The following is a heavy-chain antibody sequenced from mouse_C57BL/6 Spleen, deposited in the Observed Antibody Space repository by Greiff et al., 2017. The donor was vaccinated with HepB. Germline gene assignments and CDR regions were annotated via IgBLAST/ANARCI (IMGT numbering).Heavy chain of an antibody. J-gene: IGHJ4*01. CDR2: IDPNSGGT. D-gene: IGHD2-5*01. CDR3: ARALSFYYSNRYYYAMDY. CDR1: GYTFTSYW. V-gene: IGHV1-72*01. Sequence: QVQLQQPGAELVKPGASVKLSCKASGYTFTSYWMHWVKQRPGRGLEWIGRIDPNSGGTKYNEKFKSKATLTVDKPSSTAYMQLSSLTSEDSAVYYCARALSFYYSNRYYYAMDYWGQGTSVTVSS.